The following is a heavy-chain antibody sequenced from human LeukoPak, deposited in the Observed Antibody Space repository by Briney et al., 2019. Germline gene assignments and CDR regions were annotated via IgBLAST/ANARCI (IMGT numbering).Heavy chain of an antibody. CDR2: FYHSGST. V-gene: IGHV4-38-2*01. D-gene: IGHD6-19*01. J-gene: IGHJ4*02. CDR1: GYSISSGYY. Sequence: SSETLSLTCAVSGYSISSGYYWGWIRQPPGKGLEWIGSFYHSGSTYYNPSLKSRVTISVDTSKNQFSLKLSSVTAADTAVYYCARHKSSGFSYDYWGQGTLVTVSS. CDR3: ARHKSSGFSYDY.